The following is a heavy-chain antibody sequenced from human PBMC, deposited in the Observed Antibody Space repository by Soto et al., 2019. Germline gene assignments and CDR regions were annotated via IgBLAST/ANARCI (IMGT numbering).Heavy chain of an antibody. CDR1: GYTFTGYY. D-gene: IGHD3-10*01. J-gene: IGHJ5*02. V-gene: IGHV1-2*04. CDR3: ASDRGSGQLLLCWFDH. CDR2: INPNSGGT. Sequence: ASVKVSCKASGYTFTGYYMHWVRQAPGQGLEWMGWINPNSGGTNYAQKFQGWVTMTRDTSISTAYMELSRLRSDDTAVYYCASDRGSGQLLLCWFDHWGQGTLVTVSS.